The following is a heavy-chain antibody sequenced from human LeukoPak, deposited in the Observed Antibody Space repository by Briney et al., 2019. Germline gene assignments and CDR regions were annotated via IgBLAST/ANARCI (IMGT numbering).Heavy chain of an antibody. Sequence: SETLSLTCTVSVGSIRSYYWSWIRQPPGKGLEWIGYIYYSGSPNYNPSLKRRATISLPTSNNQFSLKLSSVTAADTAVYYCASGYLWFGEFDYWGQGTLVTVSS. CDR1: VGSIRSYY. CDR3: ASGYLWFGEFDY. V-gene: IGHV4-59*01. CDR2: IYYSGSP. J-gene: IGHJ4*02. D-gene: IGHD3-10*01.